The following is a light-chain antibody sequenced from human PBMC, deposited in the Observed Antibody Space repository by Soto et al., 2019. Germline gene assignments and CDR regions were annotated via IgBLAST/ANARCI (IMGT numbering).Light chain of an antibody. CDR3: QHSAGSPFT. CDR2: GAS. J-gene: IGKJ3*01. CDR1: HTISRNY. Sequence: EIVWTQSPGTLSLSPGERATLSCSASHTISRNYLAWYQQKPCQAPRLLIYGASSMATDLPDRCSGSGSAKDFTLTISRLAPDDVTLYYCQHSAGSPFTFGPGTKVDIK. V-gene: IGKV3-20*01.